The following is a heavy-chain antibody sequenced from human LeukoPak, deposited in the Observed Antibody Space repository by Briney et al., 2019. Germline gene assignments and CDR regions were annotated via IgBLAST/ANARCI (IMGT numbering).Heavy chain of an antibody. V-gene: IGHV3-23*01. CDR3: ARDSVRESGWWNVEY. J-gene: IGHJ4*02. Sequence: GGSLRLSCAASGFRFGSLDMSWVRQAPGKGLEWVSSISNGGDRKYYTDSVKGRFTISRDNSKNTLDLQMNGLGAEDTAVYYCARDSVRESGWWNVEYWGQGNLVTVSS. CDR2: ISNGGDRK. CDR1: GFRFGSLD. D-gene: IGHD6-19*01.